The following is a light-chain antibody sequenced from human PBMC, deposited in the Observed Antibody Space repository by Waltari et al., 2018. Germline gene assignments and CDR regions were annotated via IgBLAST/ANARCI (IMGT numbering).Light chain of an antibody. J-gene: IGKJ4*01. CDR2: GAS. CDR1: QSVSSY. Sequence: EIVLTQSPATLSLSPGERATLSCRASQSVSSYLVWYQQKPGQAPRLLIHGASTRATGIPARFSGSGSGTDFTLTISSLEPEDFAVVYGQQRYNWPLTFGGGTKVEIK. CDR3: QQRYNWPLT. V-gene: IGKV3-11*01.